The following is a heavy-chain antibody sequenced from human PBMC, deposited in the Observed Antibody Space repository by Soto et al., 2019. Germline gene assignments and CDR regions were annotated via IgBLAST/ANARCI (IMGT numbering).Heavy chain of an antibody. Sequence: GGSLRLSCAASGFTFSSYAMTWVRQAPGKGLEWVSAISGSGGSTYFADSVKGRVTISRDNSKNTMYLQMNSLRAEDTAVYYCAKGGGSVWYGFFDYWGQGTLVTVSS. D-gene: IGHD6-19*01. J-gene: IGHJ4*02. CDR2: ISGSGGST. CDR1: GFTFSSYA. V-gene: IGHV3-23*01. CDR3: AKGGGSVWYGFFDY.